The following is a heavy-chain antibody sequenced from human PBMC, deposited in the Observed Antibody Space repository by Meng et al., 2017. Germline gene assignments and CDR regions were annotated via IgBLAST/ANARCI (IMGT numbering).Heavy chain of an antibody. CDR1: GCSFTSYW. CDR3: ARVDVRKQWLDNQYFQH. J-gene: IGHJ1*01. CDR2: IYPGDSDT. D-gene: IGHD6-19*01. V-gene: IGHV5-51*01. Sequence: GESLKISCKGSGCSFTSYWIGWVRQMPGKGLEWMGIIYPGDSDTRYSPSFQGQVTISADKSISTAYLQWSSLKASDTAMYYCARVDVRKQWLDNQYFQHWGQGTLVTVSS.